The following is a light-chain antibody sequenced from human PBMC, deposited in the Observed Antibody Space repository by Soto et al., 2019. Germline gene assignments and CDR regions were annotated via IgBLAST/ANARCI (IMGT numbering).Light chain of an antibody. V-gene: IGLV2-8*01. CDR1: SSDVGAYSY. Sequence: QSALTQPPSASGSPGQSVTISCTGTSSDVGAYSYVSWYQQHPGKAPKLMIYEVSKRPSGVPDRFSGSKSGNTASLTVSGLQAEDEADYYCSSYAGSNNFVVFGGGTKGTVL. CDR2: EVS. CDR3: SSYAGSNNFVV. J-gene: IGLJ2*01.